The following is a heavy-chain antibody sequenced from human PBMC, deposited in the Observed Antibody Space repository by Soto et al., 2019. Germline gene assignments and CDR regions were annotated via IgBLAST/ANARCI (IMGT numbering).Heavy chain of an antibody. V-gene: IGHV1-18*01. Sequence: ASVKVSCKASGYTFTSYGISWVRQAPGQGLEWMGWISAYNGNTNYAQKLQGRVTMTTDTSTSTAYMELRSLRSDDTAVYYCARVGAGTGQSYGMDVWGQGTTVTVSS. CDR3: ARVGAGTGQSYGMDV. D-gene: IGHD1-26*01. CDR2: ISAYNGNT. CDR1: GYTFTSYG. J-gene: IGHJ6*02.